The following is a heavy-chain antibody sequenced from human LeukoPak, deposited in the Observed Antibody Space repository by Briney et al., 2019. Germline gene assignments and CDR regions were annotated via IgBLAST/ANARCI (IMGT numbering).Heavy chain of an antibody. Sequence: SETLSLTCAVYGGSFSGYYWSWIRQPPGKGLEWIGEINHSGSTNYNPSLKSRVTISVDTSKNQFSLKLSSVTAADTAVYYCARRITISRAVGYWGQGTLVTVSS. CDR1: GGSFSGYY. D-gene: IGHD3-9*01. V-gene: IGHV4-34*01. CDR3: ARRITISRAVGY. CDR2: INHSGST. J-gene: IGHJ4*02.